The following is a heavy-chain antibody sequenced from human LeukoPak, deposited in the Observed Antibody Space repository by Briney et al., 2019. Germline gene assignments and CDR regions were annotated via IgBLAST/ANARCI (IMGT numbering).Heavy chain of an antibody. D-gene: IGHD3-10*01. CDR3: ARARFGELLNFDY. V-gene: IGHV4-61*02. J-gene: IGHJ4*02. Sequence: SETLSLTCTVSGGSISSGSYYWSWIRQPAGTGLEWIGRIYTSGSTNYNPSLKSRVTISVDTSKNQFSLKLSSVTAADTAVYYCARARFGELLNFDYWGQGTLVTVSS. CDR2: IYTSGST. CDR1: GGSISSGSYY.